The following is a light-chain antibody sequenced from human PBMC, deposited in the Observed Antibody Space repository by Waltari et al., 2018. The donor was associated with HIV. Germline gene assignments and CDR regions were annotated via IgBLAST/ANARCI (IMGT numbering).Light chain of an antibody. CDR2: GAS. V-gene: IGKV1-39*01. J-gene: IGKJ2*01. CDR1: QSIITY. Sequence: DINITQSPSSLSASVGDRVTITCRASQSIITYLNWYHQSPGKAPTLLIFGASTLHDGVSSRFSGSGSETDFTLSIAGLQREDSGTYFCQQTFSPPRRFGPGT. CDR3: QQTFSPPRR.